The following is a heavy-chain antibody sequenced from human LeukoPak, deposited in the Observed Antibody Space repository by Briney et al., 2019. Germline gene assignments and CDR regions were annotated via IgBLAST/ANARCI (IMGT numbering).Heavy chain of an antibody. CDR2: IIPIFGTA. D-gene: IGHD1-26*01. J-gene: IGHJ1*01. Sequence: SVKVSCKASGGTFSSYAISWVRQAPGQGLEWMGGIIPIFGTANYAQKFQGRVTINADESTSTAYMELSSLRSEDTAVYYCARATEEGATLEYFQHWGQGTLVTVSS. CDR1: GGTFSSYA. V-gene: IGHV1-69*13. CDR3: ARATEEGATLEYFQH.